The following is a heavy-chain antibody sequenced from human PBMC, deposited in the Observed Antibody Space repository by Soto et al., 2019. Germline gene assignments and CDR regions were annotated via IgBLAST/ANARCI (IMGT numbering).Heavy chain of an antibody. D-gene: IGHD3-3*02. CDR2: MFYGVST. V-gene: IGHV4-39*01. CDR3: ARLPSRHLVDY. Sequence: SETLSLTCTVSCSSINSSGYYWGWIRQPPGKGLEWIGSMFYGVSTYYNPSLKSRVTVSVDTSKHQFSLNLRSVTAADTAVYYCARLPSRHLVDYWGQGTLVTVSS. J-gene: IGHJ4*02. CDR1: CSSINSSGYY.